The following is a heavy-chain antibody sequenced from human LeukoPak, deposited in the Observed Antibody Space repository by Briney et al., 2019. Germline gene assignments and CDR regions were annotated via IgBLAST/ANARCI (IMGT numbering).Heavy chain of an antibody. V-gene: IGHV4-34*01. J-gene: IGHJ4*02. Sequence: SETLSLTCDVSGGSCDDYYCSWIRQPPGKGLEWIGEIHPHGIFYYNPSLRSRVTISVDTFKNQFSLKLRSVTAADRAIYYCARGGYGPGSHYRYWGQGTLVTVSS. CDR3: ARGGYGPGSHYRY. CDR1: GGSCDDYY. CDR2: IHPHGIF. D-gene: IGHD3-10*01.